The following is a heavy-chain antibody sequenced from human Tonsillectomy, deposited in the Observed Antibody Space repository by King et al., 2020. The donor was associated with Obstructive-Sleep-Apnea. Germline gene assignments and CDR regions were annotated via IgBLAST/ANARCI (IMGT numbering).Heavy chain of an antibody. V-gene: IGHV3-74*02. D-gene: IGHD2-2*01. CDR1: GFTFSSYW. CDR2: INSDGSST. Sequence: QLVQSGGGLVQPGGSLRLSCAASGFTFSSYWMHWVRQAPGKGLVWVSRINSDGSSTSYADSVKGRLTISRDNAKNTLYLQMNSLGAEDTAVYYCARQSYCSSTSCYAPNYYYYGMDVWGQGTTVTVSS. CDR3: ARQSYCSSTSCYAPNYYYYGMDV. J-gene: IGHJ6*02.